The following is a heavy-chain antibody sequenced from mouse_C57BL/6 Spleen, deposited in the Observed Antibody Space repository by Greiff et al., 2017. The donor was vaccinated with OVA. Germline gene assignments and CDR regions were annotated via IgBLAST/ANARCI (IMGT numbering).Heavy chain of an antibody. V-gene: IGHV14-1*01. Sequence: EVQLQQSGAELVRPGASVKLSCTASGFNIKDYYMHWVKQRPEQGLEWIGRIDPEDGDTEYAPKFQGKATMTADTSSNTAYLQLSSLTSEDTAVYYCTTSITTVVPHFDYWGQGTTLTVSS. CDR3: TTSITTVVPHFDY. CDR1: GFNIKDYY. D-gene: IGHD1-1*01. J-gene: IGHJ2*01. CDR2: IDPEDGDT.